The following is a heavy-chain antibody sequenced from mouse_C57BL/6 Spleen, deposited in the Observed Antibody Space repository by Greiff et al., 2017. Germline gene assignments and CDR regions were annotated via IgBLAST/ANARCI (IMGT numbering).Heavy chain of an antibody. Sequence: EVQVVESGGGLVQPGGSLSLSCAASGFTFTDYYMSWVRQPPGKALEWLGFIRNKANGYTTEYSASVKGRFTISRDNSQSILYLQMNALRAEDSATYYCARSLLYFDYWGQGTTLTVSS. J-gene: IGHJ2*01. CDR3: ARSLLYFDY. V-gene: IGHV7-3*01. CDR1: GFTFTDYY. CDR2: IRNKANGYTT.